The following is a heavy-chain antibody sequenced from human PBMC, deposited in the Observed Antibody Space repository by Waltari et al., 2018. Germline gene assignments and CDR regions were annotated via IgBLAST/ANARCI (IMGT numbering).Heavy chain of an antibody. CDR2: ISHILGTA. CDR3: ARSRAGTVMFYYYYGMDV. V-gene: IGHV1-69*01. D-gene: IGHD4-17*01. J-gene: IGHJ6*02. CDR1: GGTFSSYA. Sequence: QVQLVQSGAEVKKPGSSVKVSCKASGGTFSSYAISWVRQAPGQGLGWMGGISHILGTANYAQKFQGRVTSTADESTSTAYMGLRSLRSEDTAVYYCARSRAGTVMFYYYYGMDVWGQGTTVTVSS.